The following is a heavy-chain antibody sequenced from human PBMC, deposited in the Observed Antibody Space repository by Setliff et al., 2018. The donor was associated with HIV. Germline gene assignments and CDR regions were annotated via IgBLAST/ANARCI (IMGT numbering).Heavy chain of an antibody. D-gene: IGHD5-12*01. CDR3: ARLGDSGYDFRGYFDY. CDR2: IYYSGST. J-gene: IGHJ4*02. Sequence: SETLSLTCTVSGGSISSGGYYWTWIRQHPGKGLEWIGYIYYSGSTYYSPSLKSRVIISVDTSRNQFSLKLTSVTAADTALYFCARLGDSGYDFRGYFDYWGQGKLVTVSS. CDR1: GGSISSGGYY. V-gene: IGHV4-31*03.